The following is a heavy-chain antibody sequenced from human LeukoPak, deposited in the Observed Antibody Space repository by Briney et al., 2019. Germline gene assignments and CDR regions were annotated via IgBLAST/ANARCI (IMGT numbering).Heavy chain of an antibody. D-gene: IGHD2-15*01. Sequence: QPGGSLRHSCAASGFTFSSYAMSWVRQAPGKGLEWVSAISGSGGSTYYADSVKGRFTISRDNSKNTLYLQMNSLRAEDTAVYYCAKVGGEDIVVVVAAPTYWGQGTLVTVSS. CDR3: AKVGGEDIVVVVAAPTY. CDR1: GFTFSSYA. V-gene: IGHV3-23*01. CDR2: ISGSGGST. J-gene: IGHJ4*02.